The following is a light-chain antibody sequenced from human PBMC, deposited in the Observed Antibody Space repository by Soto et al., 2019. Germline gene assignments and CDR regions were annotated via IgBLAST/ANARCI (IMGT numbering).Light chain of an antibody. J-gene: IGLJ3*02. Sequence: QSALTQHPCASGSPGQSVTIACTGTSSDVGAYKYVSWYQQYLGKPPKHRIYQVTKPPSGGPDRFSGSKSGNTASLTVSGLQAEDEADYYCTSYVGNDIWVFGGGTKLTVL. CDR2: QVT. CDR1: SSDVGAYKY. V-gene: IGLV2-8*01. CDR3: TSYVGNDIWV.